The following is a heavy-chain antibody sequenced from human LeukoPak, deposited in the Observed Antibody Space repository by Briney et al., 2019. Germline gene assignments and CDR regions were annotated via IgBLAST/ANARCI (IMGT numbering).Heavy chain of an antibody. J-gene: IGHJ6*03. CDR2: ISSSSSYI. Sequence: GGSLRLSCAASGFTFSSYWMSWVRQAPGKGLEWVSSISSSSSYIYYADSVKGRFTISRDNAKNSLYLQMNSLRAEDTAVYYCARDIDYYYYMDVWGKGTTVTVSS. CDR1: GFTFSSYW. D-gene: IGHD3-16*02. CDR3: ARDIDYYYYMDV. V-gene: IGHV3-21*01.